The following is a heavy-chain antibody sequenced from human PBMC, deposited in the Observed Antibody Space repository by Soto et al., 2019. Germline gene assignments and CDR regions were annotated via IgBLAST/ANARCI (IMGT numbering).Heavy chain of an antibody. CDR2: ITASGSAT. CDR3: AKVAARDGDYNYYMDV. D-gene: IGHD6-6*01. Sequence: EVQVLESGGGLVQTGGSLRLSCAASGFTFSSFAMSWVRQAPGKGLDWVSAITASGSATYYADSVKGRFTISRDTAKNTLYLQMYSLGAEDTAAYYCAKVAARDGDYNYYMDVWGKGITVTVSS. CDR1: GFTFSSFA. J-gene: IGHJ6*03. V-gene: IGHV3-23*01.